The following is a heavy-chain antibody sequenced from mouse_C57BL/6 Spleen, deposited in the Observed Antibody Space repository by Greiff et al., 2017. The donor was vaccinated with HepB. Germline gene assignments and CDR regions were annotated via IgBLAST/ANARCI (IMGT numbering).Heavy chain of an antibody. Sequence: EVKLVESGGGLVQPKGSLKLSCAASGFTFNTYAMHWVRQAPGKGLEWVVRIRSQSSNYATYYADSVKDRITISRDDSPRMRYLQMNNLKTENTAMYDCVRESIDYYYAMDYWGQGTSVTVSS. CDR3: VRESIDYYYAMDY. CDR2: IRSQSSNYAT. J-gene: IGHJ4*01. D-gene: IGHD2-4*01. CDR1: GFTFNTYA. V-gene: IGHV10-3*01.